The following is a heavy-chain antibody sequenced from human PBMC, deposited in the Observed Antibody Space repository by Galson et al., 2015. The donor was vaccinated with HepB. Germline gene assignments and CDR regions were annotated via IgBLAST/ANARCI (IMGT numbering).Heavy chain of an antibody. CDR3: ASRGMTTLNFDY. CDR2: IYHSGST. J-gene: IGHJ4*02. V-gene: IGHV4-59*08. D-gene: IGHD1-1*01. Sequence: ETLSLTCTVSGGSISSYYWSWIRQPPGKGLEWIGYIYHSGSTNYNPSLKSRVTISVDTSKNQFSLKLSSVTAADTAVYYCASRGMTTLNFDYWGQGTLVTVSS. CDR1: GGSISSYY.